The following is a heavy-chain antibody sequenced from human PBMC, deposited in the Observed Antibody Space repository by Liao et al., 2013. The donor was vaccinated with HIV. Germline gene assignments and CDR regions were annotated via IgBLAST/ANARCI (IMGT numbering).Heavy chain of an antibody. V-gene: IGHV4-61*02. Sequence: QVQLQQSGPGLVKPSQTLSLTCTVSGDSISSGNYYWSWIRQPAGKGLEWIGRIHTSGSTNYNPSLTSRVTMSVDMSKNQFSLKLTSMTAADTAVYYCARAFDYSNYALEHWGQGTLVTVSS. CDR1: GDSISSGNYY. J-gene: IGHJ4*02. CDR2: IHTSGST. CDR3: ARAFDYSNYALEH. D-gene: IGHD4-11*01.